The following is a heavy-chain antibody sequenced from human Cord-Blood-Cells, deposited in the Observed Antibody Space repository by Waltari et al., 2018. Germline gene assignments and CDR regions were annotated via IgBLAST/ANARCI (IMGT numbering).Heavy chain of an antibody. V-gene: IGHV3-30-3*01. J-gene: IGHJ3*02. CDR3: AGGETFDAFDI. CDR1: GFTFSSSS. Sequence: QVQLVESGGGVVQPGRSLRHSCAASGFTFSSSSMHWGRQATGKGLEWVAVISYDGNNKYYADSVKGRFTISRDNSKNTLYLQMNSLRAEDTAVYYCAGGETFDAFDIWGQGTMVTVSS. D-gene: IGHD3-16*01. CDR2: ISYDGNNK.